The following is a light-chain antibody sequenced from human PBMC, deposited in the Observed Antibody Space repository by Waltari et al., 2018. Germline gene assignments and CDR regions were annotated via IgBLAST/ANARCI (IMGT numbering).Light chain of an antibody. Sequence: QSALTQPASVSVSLGESITIPCTGTSSDFGGYNYVSWYQQHPGKAPILMIYEVTKRPSGIPQRFSGSKSGNTATLTISGPQAEDEADYYCKSYHSSSSVLFGGGTKLTVL. CDR2: EVT. CDR1: SSDFGGYNY. V-gene: IGLV2-14*01. CDR3: KSYHSSSSVL. J-gene: IGLJ2*01.